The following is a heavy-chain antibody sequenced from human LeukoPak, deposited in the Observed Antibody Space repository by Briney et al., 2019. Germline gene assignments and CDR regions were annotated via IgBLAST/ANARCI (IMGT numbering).Heavy chain of an antibody. CDR2: IKQDGSEK. Sequence: PGGSLRLSCAASGFTFSNYWMSWVRQAPGKGLERVANIKQDGSEKYYVDCVKGRFTISRDNAKNSLYLQMNSLRAEDTAVYYCARVATMIVVVITSINYYYYMDVWGKGTTVTVSS. CDR1: GFTFSNYW. CDR3: ARVATMIVVVITSINYYYYMDV. D-gene: IGHD3-22*01. J-gene: IGHJ6*03. V-gene: IGHV3-7*01.